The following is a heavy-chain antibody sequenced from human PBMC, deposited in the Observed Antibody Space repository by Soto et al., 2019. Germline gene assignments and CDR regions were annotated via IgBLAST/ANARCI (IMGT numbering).Heavy chain of an antibody. D-gene: IGHD3-10*01. Sequence: QVQLVESGGGVVQPGRSLRLSCAASGFTTFSSYGMHWVRQAPGKGLEWVAVIWYDGSNKYYADSVKGRFTISRDNSKNTLYLQMNSLRAEDTAVYYCARAYGRDCFDSWGQGTLVTVSS. CDR1: GFTTFSSYG. J-gene: IGHJ4*02. V-gene: IGHV3-33*01. CDR2: IWYDGSNK. CDR3: ARAYGRDCFDS.